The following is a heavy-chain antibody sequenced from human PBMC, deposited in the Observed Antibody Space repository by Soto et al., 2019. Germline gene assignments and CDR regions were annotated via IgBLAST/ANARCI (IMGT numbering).Heavy chain of an antibody. J-gene: IGHJ5*02. V-gene: IGHV3-13*01. Sequence: EVQLVESGGGLVQPGGSLRLSCAASGFTFSAYDMHWVRQATGKSLEWVAAIGTQHDAYYPNSVKGRFTISRENAKNPLYLQMNSLRAGDTAVYYCARQASYWHGGGGWLDPWGQGTLVTVSS. CDR3: ARQASYWHGGGGWLDP. CDR2: IGTQHDA. D-gene: IGHD3-16*01. CDR1: GFTFSAYD.